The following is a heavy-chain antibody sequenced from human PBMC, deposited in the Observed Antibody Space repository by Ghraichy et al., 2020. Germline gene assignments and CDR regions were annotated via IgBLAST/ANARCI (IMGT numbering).Heavy chain of an antibody. CDR2: ISSSSSTI. CDR3: ARDRSYGGNDWFHP. J-gene: IGHJ5*02. D-gene: IGHD4-23*01. Sequence: GGSLRLSCAASGFTFSSYSMNWVRQAPGKGLEWVSYISSSSSTIYYADSVKGRFTISRDNAKNSLYLQMNSLRDEDTAVYYCARDRSYGGNDWFHPWGQGTLVTVSS. CDR1: GFTFSSYS. V-gene: IGHV3-48*02.